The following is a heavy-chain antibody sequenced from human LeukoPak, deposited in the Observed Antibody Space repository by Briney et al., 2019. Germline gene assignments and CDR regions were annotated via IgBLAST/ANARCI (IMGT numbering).Heavy chain of an antibody. Sequence: ASVKVSCKASGYTFTGYYMHWVRQAPGQGLEWMGWINPNSGGTNYAQKFQGRVTMTRDTSISTAYMELSGLRSDDTAVYYCAREGIAVGSRWFDPWGQGTLVTVSS. V-gene: IGHV1-2*02. CDR2: INPNSGGT. D-gene: IGHD6-19*01. CDR1: GYTFTGYY. CDR3: AREGIAVGSRWFDP. J-gene: IGHJ5*02.